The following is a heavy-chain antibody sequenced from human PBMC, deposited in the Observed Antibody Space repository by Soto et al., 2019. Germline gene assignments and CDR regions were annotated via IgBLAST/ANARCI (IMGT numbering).Heavy chain of an antibody. D-gene: IGHD6-13*01. CDR1: GGSFSGYY. Sequence: PSETLSLTCAVYGGSFSGYYWSWIRQPPGKGLEWIGEINHSGSTNYNPSLKSRVTISVDTSKNQFSLKLSSVTAADTAVYYCARDDSSSWQGRTYYYYYGMDVWGQGTTVTVSS. CDR3: ARDDSSSWQGRTYYYYYGMDV. V-gene: IGHV4-34*01. CDR2: INHSGST. J-gene: IGHJ6*02.